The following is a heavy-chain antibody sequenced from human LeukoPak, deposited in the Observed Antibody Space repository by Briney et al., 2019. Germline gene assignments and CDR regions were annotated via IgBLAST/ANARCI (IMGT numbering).Heavy chain of an antibody. J-gene: IGHJ5*02. CDR2: FYYSGST. CDR3: AASKLERRGWFDP. CDR1: GGSISTRSYC. V-gene: IGHV4-39*01. Sequence: PSETLSLTCTVSGGSISTRSYCWCWIRQPPGKGLEWIGSFYYSGSTYYNPSLRSRVTISVDTSKTQFSLKVSSVTAADTAVYYCAASKLERRGWFDPWGQGILVTVSS. D-gene: IGHD1-1*01.